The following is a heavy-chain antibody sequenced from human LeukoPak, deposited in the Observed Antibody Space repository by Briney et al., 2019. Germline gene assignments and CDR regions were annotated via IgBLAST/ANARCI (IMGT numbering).Heavy chain of an antibody. V-gene: IGHV4-39*01. Sequence: SETLSLTCTVSGGSISSSSYYWGWIRQPPGKGLEWIGSIYYSGSTYYNPSLKSRVTISVDTSKNQFSLKLSSVTAADTAVYYCARPDHYYGMDVWGQGTTVTVSS. CDR3: ARPDHYYGMDV. CDR2: IYYSGST. J-gene: IGHJ6*02. CDR1: GGSISSSSYY.